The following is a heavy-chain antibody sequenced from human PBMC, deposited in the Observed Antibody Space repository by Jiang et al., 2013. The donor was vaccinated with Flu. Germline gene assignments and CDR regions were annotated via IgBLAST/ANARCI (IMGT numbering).Heavy chain of an antibody. Sequence: GAEVKKPGASVKVSCKASGYTFTSYYMHWVRQAPGQGLEWMGIINPSGGSTSYAQKFQGRVTMTRDTSTSTVYMELSSLRSEDTAVYYCARAEYYDILTGYSNYLDYWGQGTLVTVSS. J-gene: IGHJ4*02. D-gene: IGHD3-9*01. CDR3: ARAEYYDILTGYSNYLDY. CDR2: INPSGGST. CDR1: GYTFTSYY. V-gene: IGHV1-46*03.